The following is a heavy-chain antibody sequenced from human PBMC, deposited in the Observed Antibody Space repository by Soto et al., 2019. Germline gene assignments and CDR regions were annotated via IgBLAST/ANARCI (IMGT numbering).Heavy chain of an antibody. J-gene: IGHJ4*02. CDR3: ARTTTVAGTPEFAY. CDR2: ISYDGSTK. D-gene: IGHD6-19*01. V-gene: IGHV3-30-3*01. Sequence: GGSLRLSCAASGFTFSSFSLHWVRQAPGKGLEWLALISYDGSTKYNADSVKGRFTVSRDNSNNTLYLQLSSLRPEDTAVYYCARTTTVAGTPEFAYWGQGTLVTVSS. CDR1: GFTFSSFS.